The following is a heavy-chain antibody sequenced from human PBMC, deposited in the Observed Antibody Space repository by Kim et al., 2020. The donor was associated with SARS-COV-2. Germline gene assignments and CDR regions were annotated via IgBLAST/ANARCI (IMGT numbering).Heavy chain of an antibody. CDR3: AKSVVASIGDDDYYYNGMDV. CDR1: GFTFKDYS. V-gene: IGHV3-43*01. CDR2: ITWDCATT. J-gene: IGHJ6*02. D-gene: IGHD5-12*01. Sequence: GGSLRLSCAASGFTFKDYSMFWVRQAPGKGLQWVSLITWDCATTHYADSVKGRFTVSRDKSKNSLYLQMNSLRSEDTALYYCAKSVVASIGDDDYYYNGMDVWGQGTTVTVSS.